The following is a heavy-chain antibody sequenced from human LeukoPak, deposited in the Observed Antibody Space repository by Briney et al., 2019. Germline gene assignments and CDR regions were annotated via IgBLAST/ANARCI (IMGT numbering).Heavy chain of an antibody. D-gene: IGHD3-3*01. CDR1: GYTFTGYY. V-gene: IGHV1-2*02. J-gene: IGHJ5*02. CDR3: ARGPNFFDFWSGYVDP. CDR2: INPNSGGT. Sequence: ASVKVSCKASGYTFTGYYMHWVRQAPGQGLEWMGWINPNSGGTNYAQKFQGRVTMTRDTSISTAYMELSRLRSDDTAVYYCARGPNFFDFWSGYVDPWGQGTLVTVSS.